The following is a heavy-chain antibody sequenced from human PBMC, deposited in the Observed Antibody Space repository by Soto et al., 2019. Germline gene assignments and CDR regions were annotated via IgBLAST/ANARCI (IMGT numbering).Heavy chain of an antibody. D-gene: IGHD1-20*01. CDR3: AREQYNWKL. CDR2: VYKTGNT. Sequence: KPSETLSLTCSVSGVSITNYYWTWIRHPPGKGLEWIGYVYKTGNTYYNPSLKSRVTISLDTSKNQVSLRLTSVTAADTAVYYCAREQYNWKLWGQGTLVTVSS. CDR1: GVSITNYY. V-gene: IGHV4-59*01. J-gene: IGHJ4*02.